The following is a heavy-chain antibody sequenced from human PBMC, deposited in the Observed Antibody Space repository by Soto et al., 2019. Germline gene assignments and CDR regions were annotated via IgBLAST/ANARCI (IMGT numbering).Heavy chain of an antibody. V-gene: IGHV3-74*01. Sequence: PXXSLRLSCADSGFTFRRSWMHWVPQAPGKGLVWISRVHNDGSSAAYADSVKGRFTISRDTAKNALYLQMNSLGAEDTAVYYCALGRYCSGGTCSFDYWGQGTLVTVSS. CDR2: VHNDGSSA. J-gene: IGHJ4*02. CDR1: GFTFRRSW. D-gene: IGHD2-15*01. CDR3: ALGRYCSGGTCSFDY.